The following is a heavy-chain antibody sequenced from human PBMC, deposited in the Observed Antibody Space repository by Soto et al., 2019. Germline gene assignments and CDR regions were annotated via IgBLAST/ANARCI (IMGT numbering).Heavy chain of an antibody. CDR3: AREGDKDNPYCDY. Sequence: ASLKVSCKASGYTFTGYYMHWVRQAPGQGLEWMGWINPNSGGTNYAQKFQGRVTMTSDTSISTAYMELSRLRSDDTAVYYCAREGDKDNPYCDYWGQGTLVTVSS. V-gene: IGHV1-2*02. D-gene: IGHD3-16*01. J-gene: IGHJ4*02. CDR2: INPNSGGT. CDR1: GYTFTGYY.